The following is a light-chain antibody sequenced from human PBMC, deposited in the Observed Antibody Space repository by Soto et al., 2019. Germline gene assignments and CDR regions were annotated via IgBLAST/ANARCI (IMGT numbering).Light chain of an antibody. CDR1: QSVNSRY. J-gene: IGKJ5*01. V-gene: IGKV3-20*01. Sequence: DTVLTQSPGTLSLSPGERATLSCRASQSVNSRYIAWYQVKPGQAPRLLIYEASSRATGIPDRFSGGGSGTDFTLAISKVEPEGFAVYYCEPYGRDPRATFGQGTGLEIK. CDR2: EAS. CDR3: EPYGRDPRAT.